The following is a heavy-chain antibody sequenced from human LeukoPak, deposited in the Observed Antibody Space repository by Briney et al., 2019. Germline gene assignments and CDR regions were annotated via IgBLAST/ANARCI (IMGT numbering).Heavy chain of an antibody. CDR3: ASSRVPAFRGLDY. CDR2: INHSGSA. D-gene: IGHD2-2*01. J-gene: IGHJ4*02. CDR1: GGSFSGYY. Sequence: SETLSLTCAVYGGSFSGYYWSWIRQPPGKGLEWIGEINHSGSANYNPSLKSRVTISVDTSKNQFSLKLSSVTAADTAVYYCASSRVPAFRGLDYWGQGTLVTVSS. V-gene: IGHV4-34*01.